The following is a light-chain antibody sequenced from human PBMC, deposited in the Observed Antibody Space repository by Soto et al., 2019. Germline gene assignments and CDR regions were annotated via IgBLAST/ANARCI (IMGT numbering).Light chain of an antibody. CDR1: SGSIASNY. Sequence: FLLTQPHSVSESPGKTVTISCTRSSGSIASNYVQWYQQRPGSAPTIVIYEDNQTPSGVPDRFSGSIDRSSNSASLTISGLKTEDEADYYCQSYDSSNVVFGGGTQLTVL. CDR2: EDN. CDR3: QSYDSSNVV. V-gene: IGLV6-57*03. J-gene: IGLJ2*01.